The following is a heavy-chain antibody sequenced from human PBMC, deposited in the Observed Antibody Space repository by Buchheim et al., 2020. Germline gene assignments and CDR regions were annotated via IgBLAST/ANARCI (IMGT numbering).Heavy chain of an antibody. J-gene: IGHJ5*02. CDR2: TYWDDDR. V-gene: IGHV2-5*02. Sequence: QITLKESGPTLVKPTQTLTLTCTFSGFSLTTSGVAVGWIRQPPGKALEWLALTYWDDDRRYSPSLKNRLTVTKDTSKNQVVLTMTNMDPVDTATYYYAQMIVVIPGTYTWFDPWGQGIL. CDR3: AQMIVVIPGTYTWFDP. D-gene: IGHD2-15*01. CDR1: GFSLTTSGVA.